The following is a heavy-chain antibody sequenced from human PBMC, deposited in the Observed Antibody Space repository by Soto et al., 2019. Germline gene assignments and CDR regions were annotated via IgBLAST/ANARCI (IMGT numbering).Heavy chain of an antibody. J-gene: IGHJ3*02. Sequence: ASVKVSCKASGYTFTSYYMYWVRQAPGQGLEWMGIINPSGGSTSYAQKFQGRVTMTRDTSTSTVYMELSSLRSEDTAVYYCARAGTNIVVVPAAIHAFDIWGQGTMVTVSS. CDR3: ARAGTNIVVVPAAIHAFDI. CDR1: GYTFTSYY. V-gene: IGHV1-46*03. CDR2: INPSGGST. D-gene: IGHD2-2*02.